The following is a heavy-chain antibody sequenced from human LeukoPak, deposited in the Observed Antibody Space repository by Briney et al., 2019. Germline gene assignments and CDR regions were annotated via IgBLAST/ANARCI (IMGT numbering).Heavy chain of an antibody. CDR2: INHGGST. Sequence: SETLSLTCAVYGGSFSGYYWSWIRQPPGKGLEWIGEINHGGSTNYNPSLKSRVTISVDTSKNQFSLKLSSVTAADTAVYYCARNIDYSGRGIDWWGQGTLVTLSS. CDR3: ARNIDYSGRGIDW. V-gene: IGHV4-34*01. D-gene: IGHD2/OR15-2a*01. J-gene: IGHJ4*02. CDR1: GGSFSGYY.